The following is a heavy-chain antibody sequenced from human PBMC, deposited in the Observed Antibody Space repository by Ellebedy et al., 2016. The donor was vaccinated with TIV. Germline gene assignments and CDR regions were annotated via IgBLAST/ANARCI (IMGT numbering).Heavy chain of an antibody. D-gene: IGHD1-26*01. V-gene: IGHV3-9*01. CDR1: GFSFDGYT. Sequence: SLKISXVASGFSFDGYTMHWVRQRPGKGLEWVSSVGWKGDNFDYADSVKGRFTISRDNAKNSLYLQMNSLRPEDTALYYCAVLVGATNVDYWGQGTLVTVSS. J-gene: IGHJ4*02. CDR3: AVLVGATNVDY. CDR2: VGWKGDNF.